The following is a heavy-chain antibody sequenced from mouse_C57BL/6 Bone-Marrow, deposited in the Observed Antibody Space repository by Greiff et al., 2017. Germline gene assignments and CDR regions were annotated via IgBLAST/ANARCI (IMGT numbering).Heavy chain of an antibody. J-gene: IGHJ2*01. CDR1: GFTFSDYY. CDR2: ISNGGGTT. V-gene: IGHV5-12*01. D-gene: IGHD2-4*01. Sequence: EVMLVESGGGLVQPGGSLKLSCAASGFTFSDYYMYWVRQTPEKRLEWVAYISNGGGTTYYPDTVKGRFTISRDNAKNTLYLQMSRLKSEDTAMYYCARRDYYDSYYFDYWGQGTTLTVSS. CDR3: ARRDYYDSYYFDY.